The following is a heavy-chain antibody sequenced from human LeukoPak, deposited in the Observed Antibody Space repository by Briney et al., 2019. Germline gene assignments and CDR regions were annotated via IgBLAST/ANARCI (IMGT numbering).Heavy chain of an antibody. CDR2: IRYDGSKK. V-gene: IGHV3-30*02. CDR1: GFTFSTSG. D-gene: IGHD2-15*01. J-gene: IGHJ4*02. Sequence: PGGSLRLSCAASGFTFSTSGTHWVRQAPGKGLEWVGFIRYDGSKKYYADSVKGRFTISRDNSKNTLYLQMNSLRAEDTAVYYCARESCSGGSCYNSYWGQGTLVTVSS. CDR3: ARESCSGGSCYNSY.